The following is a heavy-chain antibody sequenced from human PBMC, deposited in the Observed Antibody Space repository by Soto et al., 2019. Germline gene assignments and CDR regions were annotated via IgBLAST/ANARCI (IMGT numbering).Heavy chain of an antibody. Sequence: PGGSLRLSCAASGFTFSSYGMHWVRQAPGKGLEWVAVISYDGSNKYYADSVKGRFTISRDNSKNTLYLQMNSLRAEDTAVYYCAKDLGRYYYDSSGYYGAPGYWGQGTLVTVSS. CDR3: AKDLGRYYYDSSGYYGAPGY. J-gene: IGHJ4*02. D-gene: IGHD3-22*01. CDR1: GFTFSSYG. CDR2: ISYDGSNK. V-gene: IGHV3-30*18.